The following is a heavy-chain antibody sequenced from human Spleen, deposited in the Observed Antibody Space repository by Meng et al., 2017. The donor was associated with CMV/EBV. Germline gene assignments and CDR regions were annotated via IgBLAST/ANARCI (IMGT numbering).Heavy chain of an antibody. Sequence: GGSLRLSCAASGFTFSNYPMNWVRQAPGKGLEWVSTIGSSSNYIYYADSLKGRFTISRDNAKNSLYLQMNSLRAEDTALYYCAKAGRNAEYFQHWGQGTLVTVSS. CDR1: GFTFSNYP. CDR3: AKAGRNAEYFQH. CDR2: IGSSSNYI. V-gene: IGHV3-21*04. J-gene: IGHJ1*01.